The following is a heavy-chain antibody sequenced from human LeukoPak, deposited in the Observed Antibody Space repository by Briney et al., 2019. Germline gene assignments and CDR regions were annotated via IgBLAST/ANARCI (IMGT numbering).Heavy chain of an antibody. J-gene: IGHJ4*02. CDR3: ARDGGGIIAAAGTVDY. CDR2: INWNGGST. V-gene: IGHV3-20*04. D-gene: IGHD6-13*01. Sequence: PGGSLRLSCAASGFTFDDYGMSWFRQAPGKGLEWVSSINWNGGSTGYADSVKGRFTISRDNAKNSLYLQMNSLRAEDTALYYCARDGGGIIAAAGTVDYWGQGTLVTVSS. CDR1: GFTFDDYG.